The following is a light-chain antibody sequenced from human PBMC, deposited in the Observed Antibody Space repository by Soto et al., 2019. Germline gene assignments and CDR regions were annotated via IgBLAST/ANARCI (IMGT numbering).Light chain of an antibody. V-gene: IGKV1-5*01. Sequence: DIQMTQSPSTLSASVGDRVTITCRASQSITSWLAWYQQKPWKAPKLLIYDASSLESGVPSRFSGSGSGTEFTLTISSLQPDDFATYYCQQYNSYCTFGQGTKVEIK. CDR3: QQYNSYCT. CDR1: QSITSW. CDR2: DAS. J-gene: IGKJ1*01.